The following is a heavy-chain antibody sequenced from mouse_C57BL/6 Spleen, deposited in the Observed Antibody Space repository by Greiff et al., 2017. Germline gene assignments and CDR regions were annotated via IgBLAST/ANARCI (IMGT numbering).Heavy chain of an antibody. D-gene: IGHD3-2*02. CDR1: CYTFTSYW. V-gene: IGHV1-50*01. CDR2: IDPSDSYT. J-gene: IGHJ2*01. CDR3: ARGAFSSGRGYFDY. Sequence: QVQLQQPGAELVKPGASVKLSCKASCYTFTSYWMQWVKQRPGQGLEWIGEIDPSDSYTNYNQKFKGKATLTVDTSSSTAYMQLSSLTSEDSAVYYCARGAFSSGRGYFDYWGQGTTLTVSS.